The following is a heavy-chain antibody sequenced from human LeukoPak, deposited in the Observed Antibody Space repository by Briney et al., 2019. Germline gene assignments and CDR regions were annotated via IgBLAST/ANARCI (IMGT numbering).Heavy chain of an antibody. Sequence: GGSLRLSCAASGFTFSSSWMTWVRQAPGKGLEWVASIKQDGSEKHYVDSVRGRFTISRDNAKNSLYLQMESLRVEDTAVYYCARDRGLGWFDPWGQGTLVTVSS. J-gene: IGHJ5*02. CDR1: GFTFSSSW. CDR3: ARDRGLGWFDP. V-gene: IGHV3-7*04. CDR2: IKQDGSEK.